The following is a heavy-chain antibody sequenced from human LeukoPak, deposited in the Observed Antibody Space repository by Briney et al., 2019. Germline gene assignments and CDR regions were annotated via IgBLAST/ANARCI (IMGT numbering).Heavy chain of an antibody. CDR3: ARATMVQGVFYYYYYMDV. V-gene: IGHV1-69*13. J-gene: IGHJ6*03. CDR1: GGTFSSYA. CDR2: IIPIFGTA. Sequence: SVKVSCKASGGTFSSYAISWVRQAPGQGLEWMGGIIPIFGTANYAQKFQGRVTITADESTSTAYMELSSLRSEDTAVYYCARATMVQGVFYYYYYMDVWGKGTAVTVSS. D-gene: IGHD3-10*01.